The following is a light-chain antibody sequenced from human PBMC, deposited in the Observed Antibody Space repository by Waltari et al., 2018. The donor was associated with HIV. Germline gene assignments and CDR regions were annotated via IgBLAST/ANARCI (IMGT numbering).Light chain of an antibody. J-gene: IGLJ1*01. CDR2: HVS. CDR3: SSYTSDSTYV. CDR1: SSDVGGYNY. Sequence: QSALTQPASVSGSPGPSITISCTGTSSDVGGYNYVSWYQQHPGKAPKLMIFHVSNRPSGVSTRFSGSKSGNTASLTISALQAEDEADYYCSSYTSDSTYVFGTGTQVTLL. V-gene: IGLV2-14*03.